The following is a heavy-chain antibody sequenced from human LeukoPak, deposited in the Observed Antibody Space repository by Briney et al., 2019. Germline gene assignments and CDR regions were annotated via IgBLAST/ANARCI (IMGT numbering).Heavy chain of an antibody. CDR2: IYYSGST. CDR1: GGSISSGGYY. Sequence: SQTLSLTCTVSGGSISSGGYYWSWIRQHPGKGLEWIGYIYYSGSTYYNPSLKSRVTISVDTSKNQFSLKLSSVTAADTAVYYCARGIVVVPAAILSPSSFDPWGQGTLVTVSS. V-gene: IGHV4-31*03. D-gene: IGHD2-2*02. J-gene: IGHJ5*02. CDR3: ARGIVVVPAAILSPSSFDP.